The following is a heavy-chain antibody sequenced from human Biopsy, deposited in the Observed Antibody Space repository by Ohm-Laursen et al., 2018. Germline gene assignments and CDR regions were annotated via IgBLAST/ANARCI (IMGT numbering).Heavy chain of an antibody. Sequence: SLRLSCAASGFSLRSYTINWVRQAPGKGLEWVSSISRSTSHILYAETLKGRFTSSRDNAKNSVYLQMNSLRAEDTGVYYCARGRSHLLPDHDWFDPWGQGTLVTVSS. J-gene: IGHJ5*02. CDR1: GFSLRSYT. D-gene: IGHD1-14*01. CDR2: ISRSTSHI. V-gene: IGHV3-21*06. CDR3: ARGRSHLLPDHDWFDP.